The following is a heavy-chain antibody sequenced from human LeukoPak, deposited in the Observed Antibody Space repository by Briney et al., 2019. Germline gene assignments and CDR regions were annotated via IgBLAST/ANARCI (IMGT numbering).Heavy chain of an antibody. V-gene: IGHV3-21*04. CDR3: AKGEYYYDSSGYPIDY. CDR1: GFIFSTYS. Sequence: GGSLRLSCATSGFIFSTYSPNWVRQAPGKGLEWVSSITGSSNFIYYADSVKGRFTISRDNAKNTLYLQMNSLRAEDTAVYYCAKGEYYYDSSGYPIDYWGQGTLVTVSS. D-gene: IGHD3-22*01. CDR2: ITGSSNFI. J-gene: IGHJ4*02.